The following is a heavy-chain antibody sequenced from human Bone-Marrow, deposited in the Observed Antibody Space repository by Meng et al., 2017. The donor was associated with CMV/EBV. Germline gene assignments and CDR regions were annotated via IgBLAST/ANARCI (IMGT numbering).Heavy chain of an antibody. CDR3: ARVHSSGWNPNWFDP. J-gene: IGHJ5*02. D-gene: IGHD6-19*01. Sequence: ASVKVSCKASGYTFTSYGISWVRQAPGQGLEWMGWISAYNGNTNYAQKLQGRVTMTTDTSTSTAYMALRSLRSDDTAVYYCARVHSSGWNPNWFDPWGQGTLVAVSS. CDR1: GYTFTSYG. CDR2: ISAYNGNT. V-gene: IGHV1-18*01.